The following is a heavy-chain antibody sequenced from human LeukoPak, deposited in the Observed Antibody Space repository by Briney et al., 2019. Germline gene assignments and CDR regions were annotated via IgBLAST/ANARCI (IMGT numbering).Heavy chain of an antibody. CDR2: IGYTGDST. D-gene: IGHD4-23*01. Sequence: GGSLRLSCAASGFTFRSCELNWVRQAPGKGLEWVSGIGYTGDSTFYADSVKGRFTVSRDSSKNTLFLHMNSLRAEDTALYYCAKSPTVDAAFDIWGQGTMVTVSS. J-gene: IGHJ3*02. CDR3: AKSPTVDAAFDI. CDR1: GFTFRSCE. V-gene: IGHV3-23*01.